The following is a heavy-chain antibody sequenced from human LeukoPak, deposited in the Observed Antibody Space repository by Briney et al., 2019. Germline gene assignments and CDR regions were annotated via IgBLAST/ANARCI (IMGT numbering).Heavy chain of an antibody. CDR3: AATYCSGGGCYGYFQH. V-gene: IGHV5-51*01. CDR2: IYPGDSDT. D-gene: IGHD2-15*01. CDR1: GYSFTSYW. Sequence: GESLKISCKGSGYSFTSYWIGWVRQMPGKGLEWMGIIYPGDSDTRYSPSFQGRVTISADKSISTAYLQWSSLKASDTAMYYCAATYCSGGGCYGYFQHWGQGTLVTVSS. J-gene: IGHJ1*01.